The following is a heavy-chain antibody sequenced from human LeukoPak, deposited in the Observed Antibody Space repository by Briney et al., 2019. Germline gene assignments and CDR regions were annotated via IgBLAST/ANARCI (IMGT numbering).Heavy chain of an antibody. Sequence: NPSETLSLTCIGPGDSISSYYWSWIRQPPGKGLEWIGYISYSGSTNYNPSLKSRVTISVDTSKNQFSLNLTSVTAADTAMYYCARWSLHSSGWYFDYWGQGTLVTVSS. V-gene: IGHV4-59*01. CDR1: GDSISSYY. CDR2: ISYSGST. J-gene: IGHJ4*02. D-gene: IGHD6-19*01. CDR3: ARWSLHSSGWYFDY.